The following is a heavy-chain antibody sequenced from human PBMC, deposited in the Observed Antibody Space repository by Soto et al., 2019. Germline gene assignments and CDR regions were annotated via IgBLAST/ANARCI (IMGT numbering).Heavy chain of an antibody. CDR2: ISYDGSNK. J-gene: IGHJ4*02. CDR1: GFTFSSYG. D-gene: IGHD1-26*01. V-gene: IGHV3-30*18. CDR3: AKSPRGGSYYGVDY. Sequence: QVQLVESGGGVVQPGRSLRLSCAASGFTFSSYGMHWVRQAPGKGLEWVAVISYDGSNKYYADSVKGRFTISRDNSKNTLYLQMNSLRAEDTAVYYCAKSPRGGSYYGVDYWCQGPLVTVSS.